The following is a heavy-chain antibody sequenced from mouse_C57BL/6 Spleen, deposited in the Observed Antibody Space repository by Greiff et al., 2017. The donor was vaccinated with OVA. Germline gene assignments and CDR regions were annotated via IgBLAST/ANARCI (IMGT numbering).Heavy chain of an antibody. Sequence: QVQLQQPGAELVRPGSSVKLSCKASGYTFTSYWMDWVKQRPGQGLEWIGNIYPSDSETHYNQKFKDKATLTVDKSSSTAYMQLSSLTSEDSAVYYGARRYYGSSLWYFDVWGTGTTVTVSS. J-gene: IGHJ1*03. CDR3: ARRYYGSSLWYFDV. D-gene: IGHD1-1*01. CDR2: IYPSDSET. V-gene: IGHV1-61*01. CDR1: GYTFTSYW.